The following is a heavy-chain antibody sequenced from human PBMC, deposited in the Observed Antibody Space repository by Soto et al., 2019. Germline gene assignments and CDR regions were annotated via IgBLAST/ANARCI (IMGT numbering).Heavy chain of an antibody. Sequence: QVQLVQSGAEVKKPGSSVKVSCKASGGTFSSYAISWVRQAPGQGLEWMGGIIPIFGTANYAQKFQGRVTTTSDXXTSTAYMELSSLRSEDTAVYYCARRPVDTAILFDYWGQGTLVTVSS. CDR2: IIPIFGTA. CDR1: GGTFSSYA. CDR3: ARRPVDTAILFDY. J-gene: IGHJ4*02. D-gene: IGHD5-18*01. V-gene: IGHV1-69*05.